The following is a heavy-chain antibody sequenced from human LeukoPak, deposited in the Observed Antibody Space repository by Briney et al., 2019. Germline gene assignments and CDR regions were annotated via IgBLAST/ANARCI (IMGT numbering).Heavy chain of an antibody. CDR3: ARDRHKYNHDSGGYPPY. D-gene: IGHD3-22*01. CDR1: GFTFSSYS. Sequence: GGSLRLSCAASGFTFSSYSMLWVRQAPGKGLEWVSYISSSSSTIYYADSVKGRFTISRDNAKNSLYLQMNTLRAEDTAVYYCARDRHKYNHDSGGYPPYWGQGTLVTVSS. V-gene: IGHV3-48*01. CDR2: ISSSSSTI. J-gene: IGHJ4*02.